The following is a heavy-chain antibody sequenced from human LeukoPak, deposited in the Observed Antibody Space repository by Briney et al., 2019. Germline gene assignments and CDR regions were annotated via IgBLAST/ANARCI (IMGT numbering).Heavy chain of an antibody. D-gene: IGHD4-17*01. V-gene: IGHV4-4*02. J-gene: IGHJ4*02. CDR3: ARRNYGDYGFDY. CDR2: IYHSGST. CDR1: GGSISSSNW. Sequence: KSSETLSLTCAVSGGSISSSNWWSWVRQPPGKGLEWIGEIYHSGSTNYNPSLKSRVTISVDKSKNQFSLKLSSVTAADTAVYYCARRNYGDYGFDYWGQGTLVTVSS.